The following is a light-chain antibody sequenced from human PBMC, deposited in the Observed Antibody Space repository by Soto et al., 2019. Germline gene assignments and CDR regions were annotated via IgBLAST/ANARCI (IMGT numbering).Light chain of an antibody. Sequence: EIVLTQSPGTLSLSPGKRATLSCRASQSVSSSYLAWYQQKPGQAPRLLIYGASSRATGIPDRFSGSGSGKDFTLTISRLEPEDFAVYYCQQYGSSPTFGQGTKVEIK. J-gene: IGKJ1*01. CDR2: GAS. V-gene: IGKV3-20*01. CDR1: QSVSSSY. CDR3: QQYGSSPT.